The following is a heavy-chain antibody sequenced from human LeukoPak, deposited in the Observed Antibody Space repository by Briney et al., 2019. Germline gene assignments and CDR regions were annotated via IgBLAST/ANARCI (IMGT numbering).Heavy chain of an antibody. D-gene: IGHD5-18*01. CDR2: IYYSGST. V-gene: IGHV4-61*01. J-gene: IGHJ4*02. Sequence: PSETLSLTCTVSGGSTSSSSYYWSWIRQPPGKGLEWIGYIYYSGSTNYNPSLKSRVTISVDTSKNQFSLKLSSVTAADTAVYYCARGRGYSYGFSPVASYYFDYWGQGTLVTVSS. CDR3: ARGRGYSYGFSPVASYYFDY. CDR1: GGSTSSSSYY.